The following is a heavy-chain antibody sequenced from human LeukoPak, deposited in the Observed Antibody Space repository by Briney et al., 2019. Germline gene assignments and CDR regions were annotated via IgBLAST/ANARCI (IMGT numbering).Heavy chain of an antibody. CDR1: GFTFSLYA. CDR2: ITVSSTYI. V-gene: IGHV3-21*01. J-gene: IGHJ3*01. Sequence: PGRSLRLSCAASGFTFSLYAMNWVRQVPGQGLEWVSSITVSSTYIYYADSVKGRFSISRDNAENSVYLQMNSLRAEDTAIYYCARDATFYYDSSGYDHDPFDVWGQGTMVTVSS. D-gene: IGHD3-22*01. CDR3: ARDATFYYDSSGYDHDPFDV.